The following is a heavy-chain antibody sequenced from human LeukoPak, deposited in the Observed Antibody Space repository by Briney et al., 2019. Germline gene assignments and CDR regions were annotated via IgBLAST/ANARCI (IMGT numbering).Heavy chain of an antibody. D-gene: IGHD5-18*01. CDR1: GFTFSTFA. CDR3: AKDQDTAMVKGWFDP. V-gene: IGHV3-23*01. J-gene: IGHJ5*02. Sequence: GGSLRLSCEASGFTFSTFAMIWVRQPPGKGLEWVSAISGSGGSTYYADSVKGRFTISRDNSKNTLYLQMNSLRAEGTAVYYCAKDQDTAMVKGWFDPWGQGTLVTVSS. CDR2: ISGSGGST.